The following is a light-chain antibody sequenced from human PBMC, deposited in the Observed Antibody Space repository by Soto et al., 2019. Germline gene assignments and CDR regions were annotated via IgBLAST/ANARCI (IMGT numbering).Light chain of an antibody. V-gene: IGKV3-11*01. J-gene: IGKJ4*01. CDR3: QHRSGWPLT. CDR2: DAS. CDR1: QSVSSS. Sequence: EIVLTQSPATLSLSPGERATLSCRASQSVSSSLAWYQQRPGQAPRPLIYDASSRATGIPARFSGSGSGTDFTLTITSLEPEDFAVYYCQHRSGWPLTFGGGTKVEI.